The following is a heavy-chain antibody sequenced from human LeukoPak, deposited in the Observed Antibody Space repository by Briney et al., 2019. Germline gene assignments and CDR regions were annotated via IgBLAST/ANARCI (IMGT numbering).Heavy chain of an antibody. V-gene: IGHV3-23*01. Sequence: GSLRLSCAASGFAFSSYAMRWARPAPGKGREWVSAISGSGGSTYYADSVKGRFTISRDNSKNTLYLQMNSLRAEDTAVYYCAKDPKGLVRSYYFDYWGQGTLVTVSS. D-gene: IGHD3-16*01. CDR3: AKDPKGLVRSYYFDY. J-gene: IGHJ4*02. CDR1: GFAFSSYA. CDR2: ISGSGGST.